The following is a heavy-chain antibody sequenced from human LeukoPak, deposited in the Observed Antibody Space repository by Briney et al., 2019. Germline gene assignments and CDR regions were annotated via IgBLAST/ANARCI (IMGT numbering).Heavy chain of an antibody. CDR2: IKQDGSEK. CDR3: ARGRVTAAGVFNYYYYYYMDV. Sequence: GGSLRLSCAASGFTFSSYWMSWVRQAPGKGLEWVANIKQDGSEKYYVDSVKGRFTVSRDNAKNSLYLQMNSLRAEDTAVYYCARGRVTAAGVFNYYYYYYMDVWGKGTTVTVSS. J-gene: IGHJ6*03. D-gene: IGHD6-13*01. V-gene: IGHV3-7*01. CDR1: GFTFSSYW.